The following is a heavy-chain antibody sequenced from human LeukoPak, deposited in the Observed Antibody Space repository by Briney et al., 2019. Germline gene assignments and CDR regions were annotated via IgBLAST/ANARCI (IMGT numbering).Heavy chain of an antibody. J-gene: IGHJ6*03. CDR2: INSDGSST. V-gene: IGHV3-74*01. Sequence: PGGSLGLSFEASGFTFVGYWMHGVGQPPGKGLVWVSRINSDGSSTNYADSVKGRFTISRDNAKNTLYLQMNSLRAEDTAVYYCARDSHQYYMDVWGKGTTVTVSS. CDR1: GFTFVGYW. CDR3: ARDSHQYYMDV.